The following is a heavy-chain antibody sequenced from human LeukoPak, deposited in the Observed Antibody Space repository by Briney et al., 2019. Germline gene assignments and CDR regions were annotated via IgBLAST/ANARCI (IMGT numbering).Heavy chain of an antibody. J-gene: IGHJ4*02. V-gene: IGHV1-2*06. D-gene: IGHD6-25*01. CDR1: GYSFSGYY. Sequence: ASMKVSCKASGYSFSGYYIHWVRQAPGQGLEWMGRIKPNSGATDYAQKFQDRVTMTRDTSTGTAYMEVSWLRSGETAVYYCARESASGMWPDYWGQGTLVTVSS. CDR2: IKPNSGAT. CDR3: ARESASGMWPDY.